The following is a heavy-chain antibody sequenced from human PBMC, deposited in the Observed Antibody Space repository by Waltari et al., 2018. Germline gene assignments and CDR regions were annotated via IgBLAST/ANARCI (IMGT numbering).Heavy chain of an antibody. CDR3: ASLSSWQDAFDI. J-gene: IGHJ3*02. V-gene: IGHV3-48*04. Sequence: EVQLVESGGGLVQPGGSLRLSCAASGFTFSSYGMNWVRQAPGKGLEWVSYISSSSSTIYYADSVKGRFTIARDNAKNSLYLQMNSLRAEDTAVYYCASLSSWQDAFDIWGQGTMVTVSS. CDR2: ISSSSSTI. D-gene: IGHD6-6*01. CDR1: GFTFSSYG.